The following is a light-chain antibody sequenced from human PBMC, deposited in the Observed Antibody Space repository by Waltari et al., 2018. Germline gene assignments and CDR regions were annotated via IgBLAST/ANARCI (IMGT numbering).Light chain of an antibody. CDR3: CSYAGLGIYV. CDR1: SSDVGNYNL. CDR2: EVT. V-gene: IGLV2-23*02. Sequence: QSGLTQPASVSGSPGQSIPISCTGTSSDVGNYNLVSWYQQYPGKAPKLMVYEVTKRTSGVSDRFSGSKSGNTASLTIYVLQSEDEADYYCCSYAGLGIYVFGTGTKVTVL. J-gene: IGLJ1*01.